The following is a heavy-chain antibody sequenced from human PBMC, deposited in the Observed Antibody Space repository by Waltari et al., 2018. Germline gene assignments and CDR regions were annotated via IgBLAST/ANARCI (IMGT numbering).Heavy chain of an antibody. CDR2: VHRSGRT. D-gene: IGHD2-15*01. V-gene: IGHV4-4*02. CDR3: ARDRGRGLYLDT. CDR1: GYSMCSTYW. J-gene: IGHJ5*02. Sequence: QLPLQESGPGLVKTSGTLSLSCAVSGYSMCSTYWWNLVRQSPQKGLEWIGQVHRSGRTNYNPSFASRVPVSLDMSNNQFSLKVTSATAADTAVYYCARDRGRGLYLDTWGPGTLVTVSP.